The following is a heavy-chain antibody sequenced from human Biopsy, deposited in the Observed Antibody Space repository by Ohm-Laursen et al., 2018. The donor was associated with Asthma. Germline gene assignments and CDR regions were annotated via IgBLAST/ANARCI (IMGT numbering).Heavy chain of an antibody. CDR1: GYTITDLA. CDR3: ASDFPKDYVRYNFQF. V-gene: IGHV1-24*01. D-gene: IGHD4-17*01. Sequence: ASVKVSCKDSGYTITDLAMHWVRQAPGQGLEWMGGQDHEEGGTVNARRFQGRVTMTEDTSTDTAYMELSSLSSDDTAVYYCASDFPKDYVRYNFQFWGQGTLVTVSS. J-gene: IGHJ4*02. CDR2: QDHEEGGT.